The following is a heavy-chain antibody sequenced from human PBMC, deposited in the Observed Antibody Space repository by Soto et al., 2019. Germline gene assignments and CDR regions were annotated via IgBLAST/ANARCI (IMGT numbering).Heavy chain of an antibody. J-gene: IGHJ6*02. CDR2: ISYDGSNK. V-gene: IGHV3-30*18. D-gene: IGHD1-7*01. CDR3: AKEGREAYNWNYGTYYYYGMDV. CDR1: GFTFSSYG. Sequence: GGSLRLSCAASGFTFSSYGMHWVRQAPGKGLEWVAVISYDGSNKYYADSVKGRFTISRDNSKNTLYLQMNSLRAEDTAVYYCAKEGREAYNWNYGTYYYYGMDVWGQGTTVTVSS.